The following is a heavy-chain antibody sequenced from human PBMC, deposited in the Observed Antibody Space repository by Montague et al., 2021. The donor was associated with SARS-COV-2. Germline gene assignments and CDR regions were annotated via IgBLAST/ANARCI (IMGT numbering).Heavy chain of an antibody. CDR3: GKGGAGSPRMNWLDP. Sequence: SETLSLTCSVSGVSVISASYLWGWVRQAPGKGLEWIGHIYSGGNSDYNPSLKSRLTIVMDKSRNQISLMLTSVTAADTAVYYCGKGGAGSPRMNWLDPWGQGLLVTVSS. V-gene: IGHV4-61*01. CDR1: GVSVISASYL. CDR2: IYSGGNS. J-gene: IGHJ5*02. D-gene: IGHD2/OR15-2a*01.